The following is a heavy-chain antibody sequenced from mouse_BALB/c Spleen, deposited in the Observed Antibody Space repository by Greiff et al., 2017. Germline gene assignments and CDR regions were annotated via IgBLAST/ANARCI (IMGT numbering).Heavy chain of an antibody. CDR2: INPSSGYT. CDR1: GYTFTSYT. J-gene: IGHJ3*01. V-gene: IGHV1-4*01. Sequence: QVQLQQSGAELARPGASVKMSCKASGYTFTSYTMHWVKQRPGQGLEWIGYINPSSGYTNYNQKFKDKATLTADKSSSTAYMQLSSLTSENSAVYFCARSRDIKVPWFAYWGQGTLVTVSA. CDR3: ARSRDIKVPWFAY. D-gene: IGHD1-3*01.